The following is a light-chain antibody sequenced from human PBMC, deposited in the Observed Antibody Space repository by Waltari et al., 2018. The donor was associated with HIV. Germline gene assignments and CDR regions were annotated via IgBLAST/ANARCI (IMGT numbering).Light chain of an antibody. CDR1: AAFVNRGHC. J-gene: IGLJ2*01. Sequence: QPVVPQETSLTVSLGGTVILTCASSAAFVNRGHCPYWFQQRPGQAPKTLIFDSNNRYSWTPARFTGSFLGGKAALTLTGAQPEDDADYYCLLSYDGDVVFGGGTKLTVL. V-gene: IGLV7-46*01. CDR2: DSN. CDR3: LLSYDGDVV.